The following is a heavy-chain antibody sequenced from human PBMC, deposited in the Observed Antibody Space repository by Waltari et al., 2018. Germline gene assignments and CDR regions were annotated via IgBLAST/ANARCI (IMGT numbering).Heavy chain of an antibody. CDR1: GFTFSSYE. CDR3: AREGPDYYYYYMDV. CDR2: SSSSGSTI. V-gene: IGHV3-48*03. Sequence: EVQLVESGGGLVQPGGSLRLSCAASGFTFSSYEMNWVRQAPGKGLEWVSYSSSSGSTIYYADSVKGRFTISRDNAKNSLYLQMNSLRAEDTAVYYCAREGPDYYYYYMDVWGKGTTVTVSS. J-gene: IGHJ6*03.